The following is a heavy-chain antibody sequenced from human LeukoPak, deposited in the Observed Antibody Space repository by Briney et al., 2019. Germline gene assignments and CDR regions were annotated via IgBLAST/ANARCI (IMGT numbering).Heavy chain of an antibody. CDR3: ARDEGSAYPFDY. Sequence: SGTLSLTYTVSGGSISSSSYYWGWIRQPPGKGLEWIGSIYYSGSTYYNPSLKSRVTISVDTSKNQFSLNLNSVTAADTAVYFCARDEGSAYPFDYWGQGTLVTVSS. CDR1: GGSISSSSYY. CDR2: IYYSGST. D-gene: IGHD3-22*01. V-gene: IGHV4-39*07. J-gene: IGHJ4*02.